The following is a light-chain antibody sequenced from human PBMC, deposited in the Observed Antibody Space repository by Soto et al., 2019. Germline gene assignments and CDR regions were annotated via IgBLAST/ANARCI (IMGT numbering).Light chain of an antibody. V-gene: IGKV1-39*01. CDR2: VAS. J-gene: IGKJ2*01. Sequence: DIQMTQSPSPLSAAVGDRVTLACRASHFISTYLNWYQQKPGKAPQVLIYVASSLQSGVPSRFSGSGSGTDFTLTISSLHPEDSATYYCQQSYSAPYTFGPGTKLEIQ. CDR3: QQSYSAPYT. CDR1: HFISTY.